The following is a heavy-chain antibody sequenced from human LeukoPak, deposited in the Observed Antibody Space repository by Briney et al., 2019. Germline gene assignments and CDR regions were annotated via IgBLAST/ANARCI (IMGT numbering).Heavy chain of an antibody. V-gene: IGHV3-74*01. J-gene: IGHJ1*01. CDR2: IKSDGST. D-gene: IGHD3-3*01. CDR3: TRAPSEIGGYYPEYFRH. CDR1: GFTFSTYW. Sequence: GGSLRLSCAASGFTFSTYWMHWVRQAPGKGLVWVSRIKSDGSTNYADSVKGRFTISRDNAKNTLSLQMNSLRPEDTGVYYCTRAPSEIGGYYPEYFRHWGQGTLVTVSS.